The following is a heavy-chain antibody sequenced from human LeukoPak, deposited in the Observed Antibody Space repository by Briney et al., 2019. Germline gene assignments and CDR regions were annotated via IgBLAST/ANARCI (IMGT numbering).Heavy chain of an antibody. CDR3: ARERPDFWSGYGRFDP. Sequence: SQTLSLTCTVSGGSISSGSYYWRWLRQPAGTGLEWIGRIYTSGSTNYNPSLKSRVTISVDTSKNQFSLKLRSVTAADTAVYYCARERPDFWSGYGRFDPWGQGTLVTVAA. J-gene: IGHJ5*02. D-gene: IGHD3-3*01. CDR2: IYTSGST. CDR1: GGSISSGSYY. V-gene: IGHV4-61*02.